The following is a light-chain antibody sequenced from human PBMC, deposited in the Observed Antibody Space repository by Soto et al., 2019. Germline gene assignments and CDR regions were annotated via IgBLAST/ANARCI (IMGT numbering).Light chain of an antibody. CDR1: QSVNSN. Sequence: EIVMTQSPATLSVSPGERATLSCRASQSVNSNLAWYQQKAVQAPRLLIYGASTRATGIPARFSGSGSGTEFTLTISGLQSEDFAVYFCQQYHNWPPWTFGQGTKVEIK. CDR2: GAS. J-gene: IGKJ1*01. V-gene: IGKV3-15*01. CDR3: QQYHNWPPWT.